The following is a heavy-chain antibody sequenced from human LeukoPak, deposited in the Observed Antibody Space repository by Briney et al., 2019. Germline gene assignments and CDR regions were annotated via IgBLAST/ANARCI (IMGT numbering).Heavy chain of an antibody. V-gene: IGHV1-18*01. CDR3: ARHGSGSYAHGMDV. CDR2: ISAYNGNT. CDR1: GHTFTSYG. Sequence: ASVKVSCKASGHTFTSYGISWVRQAPGQGLEWKGWISAYNGNTNYAQKLQGRVTMTTDTSTSTAYMELRSLRSDDTAVYHCARHGSGSYAHGMDVWGQGTTVTVSS. D-gene: IGHD3-10*01. J-gene: IGHJ6*02.